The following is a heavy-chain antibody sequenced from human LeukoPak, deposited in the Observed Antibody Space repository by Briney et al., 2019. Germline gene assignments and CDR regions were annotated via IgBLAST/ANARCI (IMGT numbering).Heavy chain of an antibody. CDR2: LYSGGST. CDR1: GFTFSSYW. CDR3: ARDRRTRYDSSGYYSFGY. J-gene: IGHJ4*02. Sequence: PGGSLRLSCAASGFTFSSYWMSWVRQAPGKGLEWVSVLYSGGSTYYADSVKGRFTISRDNSKNTLYLQMNSLRAEDTAVYYCARDRRTRYDSSGYYSFGYWGQGTLVTVSS. D-gene: IGHD3-22*01. V-gene: IGHV3-53*01.